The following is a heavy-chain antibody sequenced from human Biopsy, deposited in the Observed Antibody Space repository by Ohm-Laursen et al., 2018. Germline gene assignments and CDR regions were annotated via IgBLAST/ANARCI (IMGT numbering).Heavy chain of an antibody. CDR2: ISRSGSII. J-gene: IGHJ6*02. V-gene: IGHV3-11*04. Sequence: SLRLSCAASGFTFSDYYMSWVRQAPGQGLEWLSYISRSGSIIDYADSVKGRFTISRDNAQNTLYLQMNSLRAEDAAVYYCARDGAAGYGLDVWGQGTTVTVSS. CDR3: ARDGAAGYGLDV. CDR1: GFTFSDYY. D-gene: IGHD6-25*01.